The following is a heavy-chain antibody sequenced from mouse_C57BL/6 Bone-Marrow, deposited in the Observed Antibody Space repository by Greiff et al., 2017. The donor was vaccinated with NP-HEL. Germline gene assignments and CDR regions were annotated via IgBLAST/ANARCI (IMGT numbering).Heavy chain of an antibody. V-gene: IGHV1-63*01. CDR1: GYTFTNYW. D-gene: IGHD2-3*01. CDR2: IYPGGGYT. CDR3: ARRWLLRGYAMDY. Sequence: VQLQQSGAELVRPGTSVKMSCKASGYTFTNYWLGWAKQRPGHGLEWIGDIYPGGGYTNYIEKFKGKATLTADKSSSTAYMQFSSLTSEDSAIYYCARRWLLRGYAMDYWGQGTSVTVSS. J-gene: IGHJ4*01.